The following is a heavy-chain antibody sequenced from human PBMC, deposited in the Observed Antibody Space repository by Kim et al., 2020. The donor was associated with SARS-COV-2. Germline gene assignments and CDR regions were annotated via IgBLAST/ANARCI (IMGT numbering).Heavy chain of an antibody. Sequence: GGSLRLSCAASGFTFNNAWMSWVRQAPGKGLEWVGRIKSKSNGGTIEYAAPVKGKFTISRDDSKTTLYLQMNSLKAEDTAVYYCTAGILGYSGYVDYWGQRTLVTVSS. J-gene: IGHJ4*02. V-gene: IGHV3-15*01. CDR1: GFTFNNAW. CDR2: IKSKSNGGTI. D-gene: IGHD5-12*01. CDR3: TAGILGYSGYVDY.